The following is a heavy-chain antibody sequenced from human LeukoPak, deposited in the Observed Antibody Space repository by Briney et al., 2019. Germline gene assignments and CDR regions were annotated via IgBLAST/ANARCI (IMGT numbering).Heavy chain of an antibody. CDR2: IIPILGIA. Sequence: SVKVSCKASGGTFSSYAISWVRQAPGQGLEWMGRIIPILGIANYAQKFQGRVTITADKSTSTAYMELSSLRYEDTAVYYCAGGGSPDYWGQGTMVTVSS. CDR1: GGTFSSYA. J-gene: IGHJ4*02. CDR3: AGGGSPDY. V-gene: IGHV1-69*04. D-gene: IGHD4-23*01.